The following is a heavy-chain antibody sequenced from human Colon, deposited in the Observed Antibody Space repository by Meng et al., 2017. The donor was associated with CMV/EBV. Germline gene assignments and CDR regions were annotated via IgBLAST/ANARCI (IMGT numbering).Heavy chain of an antibody. CDR2: IRSDGYKK. CDR3: ARDLTTFKFHGVGGDY. V-gene: IGHV3-30*02. Sequence: GESLKIPCVAPGFNFKTSNMHWVRQSPGKGLEWVAFIRSDGYKKIYEDSALGRFIVSRDNPKNTLYLEMTNLRANDTAKYYCARDLTTFKFHGVGGDYWGQGTLVTVSS. D-gene: IGHD3-3*01. CDR1: GFNFKTSN. J-gene: IGHJ4*02.